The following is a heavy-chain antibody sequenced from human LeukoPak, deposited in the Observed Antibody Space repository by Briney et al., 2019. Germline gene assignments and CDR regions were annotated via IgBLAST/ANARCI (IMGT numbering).Heavy chain of an antibody. CDR2: ISSSSSYI. D-gene: IGHD3-9*01. V-gene: IGHV3-21*01. J-gene: IGHJ4*02. CDR3: ARDLGRRYFDWLTYFDY. Sequence: GGSLRLSCAASGFTFSSYSMNWVRQAPGKGLEWVSSISSSSSYIYYADSVKGRFTISRDNAKNSLYLQMNSLRAEDTAVYYCARDLGRRYFDWLTYFDYWGQGTLVTVSS. CDR1: GFTFSSYS.